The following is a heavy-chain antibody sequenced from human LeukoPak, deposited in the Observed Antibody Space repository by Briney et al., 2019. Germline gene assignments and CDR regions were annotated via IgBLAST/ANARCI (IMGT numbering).Heavy chain of an antibody. CDR3: ARGPSSGWFDP. CDR2: IIPIFGTA. J-gene: IGHJ5*02. V-gene: IGHV1-69*05. Sequence: GASVKVSCKASGGTFSSYAISWVRQAPGQGLEWMGGIIPIFGTANYAQKFQGRVTMTRNTSISTAYMELSSLRSEDTAVYYCARGPSSGWFDPWGQGTLVTVSS. D-gene: IGHD6-19*01. CDR1: GGTFSSYA.